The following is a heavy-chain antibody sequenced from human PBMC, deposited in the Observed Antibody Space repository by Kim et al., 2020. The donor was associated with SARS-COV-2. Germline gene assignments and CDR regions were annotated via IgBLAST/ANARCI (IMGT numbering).Heavy chain of an antibody. J-gene: IGHJ4*02. CDR1: GFIFSNYA. D-gene: IGHD3-9*01. CDR3: AKHNILTYYYPSIDY. V-gene: IGHV3-23*01. CDR2: ISGNTDNT. Sequence: GGSLRLSCAASGFIFSNYAMSWVRQAPGKGLEWVSSISGNTDNTHYADSVKGRFTISRDDSKNTLYLQMNSLRADDTALYYSAKHNILTYYYPSIDYWGQGTLVTVSS.